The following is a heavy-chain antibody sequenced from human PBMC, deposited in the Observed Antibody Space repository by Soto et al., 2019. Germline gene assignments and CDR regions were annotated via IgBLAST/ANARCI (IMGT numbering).Heavy chain of an antibody. J-gene: IGHJ6*02. V-gene: IGHV4-30-4*01. CDR1: GGSISSGDYY. Sequence: SLTCTVSGGSISSGDYYWSWIRQPPGKGLEWIGYIYYSGSTYYNPSLKSRVTISVDTSKNQFSLKLSSVTAADTAVYYCARDKKTGGNSGNYYYYGMDVWGQGTTVTVSS. CDR3: ARDKKTGGNSGNYYYYGMDV. D-gene: IGHD2-21*02. CDR2: IYYSGST.